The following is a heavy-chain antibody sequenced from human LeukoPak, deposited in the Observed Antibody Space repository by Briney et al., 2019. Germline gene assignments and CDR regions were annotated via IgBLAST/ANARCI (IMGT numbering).Heavy chain of an antibody. V-gene: IGHV1-69*13. D-gene: IGHD6-19*01. CDR2: IIPIFGTA. Sequence: GASVKVSCKASGGTFSSYAISWVRQAPGQGLEWMGGIIPIFGTANYAQKFQGRVTITADESTSTAYMELSSLRSEDTPVYYCARSFIEQWLVFVYWGQGTLVTVSS. CDR3: ARSFIEQWLVFVY. J-gene: IGHJ4*02. CDR1: GGTFSSYA.